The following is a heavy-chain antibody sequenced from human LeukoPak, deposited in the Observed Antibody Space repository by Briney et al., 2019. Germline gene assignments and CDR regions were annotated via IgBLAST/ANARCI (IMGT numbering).Heavy chain of an antibody. Sequence: GASVKVSCKASGYTFTSYYMHWVRQAPGQGLEWMGIINPSGGSTSYAQKFQGRVTITADKSTSTAYMELSSLRSEDTAVYYCASYRSSGWYVLDYWGQGTLVTVSS. V-gene: IGHV1-46*01. J-gene: IGHJ4*02. D-gene: IGHD6-19*01. CDR1: GYTFTSYY. CDR2: INPSGGST. CDR3: ASYRSSGWYVLDY.